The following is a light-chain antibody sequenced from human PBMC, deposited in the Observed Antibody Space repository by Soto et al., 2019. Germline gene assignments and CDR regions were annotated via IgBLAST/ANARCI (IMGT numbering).Light chain of an antibody. Sequence: QSVLTQPASVSGSPGQSITIFCTGTSSDVGGYNYVSWYQHHPGKAPKLITYDVTNRPSGVSNPFSGSKSGNTASLTISGLQPEDEADYYCSSYTTSNTRQIVFGTGTKVTVL. CDR3: SSYTTSNTRQIV. J-gene: IGLJ1*01. V-gene: IGLV2-14*03. CDR2: DVT. CDR1: SSDVGGYNY.